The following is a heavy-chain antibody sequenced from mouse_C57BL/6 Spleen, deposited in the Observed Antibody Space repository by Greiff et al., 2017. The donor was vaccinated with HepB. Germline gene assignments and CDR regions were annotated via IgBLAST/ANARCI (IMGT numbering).Heavy chain of an antibody. CDR1: GYTFTSYW. CDR3: ARRYGSSYDYFDY. Sequence: QVQLQQPGAELVRPGSSVKLSCKASGYTFTSYWMHWVKQRPIQGLEWIGNIDPSDSETHYNQKFKYKATLTVDKSSSTAYMQLSSLTSEDSAVYYCARRYGSSYDYFDYWGQGTTLTVSS. J-gene: IGHJ2*01. CDR2: IDPSDSET. V-gene: IGHV1-52*01. D-gene: IGHD1-1*01.